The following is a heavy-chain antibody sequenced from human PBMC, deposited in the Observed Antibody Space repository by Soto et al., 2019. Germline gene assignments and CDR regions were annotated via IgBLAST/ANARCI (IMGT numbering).Heavy chain of an antibody. CDR2: INSDGTTT. J-gene: IGHJ4*02. Sequence: EVXXVXSXGGLXXPGXXLXXXXAASGFTFSNYWIHWVRQAPGKGLVCVSRINSDGTTTNYADSVKGRFXXXXXXXXXXXXXXXXXLRAEDTAVYYCANSARGIYGDYDWGQGTLVTVXS. CDR1: GFTFSNYW. V-gene: IGHV3-74*02. D-gene: IGHD4-17*01. CDR3: ANSARGIYGDYD.